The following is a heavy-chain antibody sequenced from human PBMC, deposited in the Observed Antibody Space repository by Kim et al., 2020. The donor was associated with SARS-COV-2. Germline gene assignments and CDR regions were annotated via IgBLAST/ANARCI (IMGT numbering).Heavy chain of an antibody. CDR1: GFTVSSNY. CDR3: ARALTPQGPGGGY. J-gene: IGHJ4*02. CDR2: IYSGGST. D-gene: IGHD2-8*01. Sequence: GGSLRLSCAASGFTVSSNYMSWVRQAPGKGLEWVSVIYSGGSTYYADSVKGRFTISRDNSKNTLYLQMNSLRAEDTAVYYCARALTPQGPGGGYWGQGTLVTVSS. V-gene: IGHV3-53*01.